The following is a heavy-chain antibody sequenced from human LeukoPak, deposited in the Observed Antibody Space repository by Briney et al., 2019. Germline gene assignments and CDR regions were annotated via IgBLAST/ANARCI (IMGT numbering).Heavy chain of an antibody. CDR3: AKGITAADTGLDY. V-gene: IGHV3-23*01. CDR1: GFTFSNYA. CDR2: ITGSGDNT. J-gene: IGHJ4*02. Sequence: GGSLRLSCAVSGFTFSNYALSWVRQAPGKGLEWLSAITGSGDNTYYADSVKGRFTVSRDISKNTLYLQMNSLRAEDTALYYCAKGITAADTGLDYWGQGTLVTVSS. D-gene: IGHD6-13*01.